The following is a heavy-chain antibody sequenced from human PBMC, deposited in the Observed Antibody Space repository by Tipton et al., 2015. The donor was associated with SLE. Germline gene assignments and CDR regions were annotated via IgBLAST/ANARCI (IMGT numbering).Heavy chain of an antibody. CDR3: ARRWAGSGLPYGMDV. V-gene: IGHV4-39*07. Sequence: TLSLTCTVSGGSISSSSYYWGWIRQPPGKGLEWIGSIYYSGSTNYNPSLKSRVTISVDTTKNQFSLKLSSVTAADTAVYYCARRWAGSGLPYGMDVWGQGTTVTVSS. J-gene: IGHJ6*02. CDR1: GGSISSSSYY. D-gene: IGHD3-10*01. CDR2: IYYSGST.